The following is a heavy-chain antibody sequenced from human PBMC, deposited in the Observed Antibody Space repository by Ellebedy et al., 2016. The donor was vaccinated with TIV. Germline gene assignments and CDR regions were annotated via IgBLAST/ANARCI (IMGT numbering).Heavy chain of an antibody. CDR1: GGSISSSSYY. CDR3: ARERQPITIFGVVRGWFDP. CDR2: IYYSGST. V-gene: IGHV4-39*07. Sequence: MPSETLSLTCTVSGGSISSSSYYWGWIRQPPGKGLEWIGSIYYSGSTYYNPSLKSRVTISVDTSKNQFSLKLSSVTAADTAVYYCARERQPITIFGVVRGWFDPWGQGTLVTVSS. J-gene: IGHJ5*02. D-gene: IGHD3-3*01.